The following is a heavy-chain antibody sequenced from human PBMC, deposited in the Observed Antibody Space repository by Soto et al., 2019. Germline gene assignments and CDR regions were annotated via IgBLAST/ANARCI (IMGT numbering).Heavy chain of an antibody. D-gene: IGHD6-19*01. V-gene: IGHV3-48*02. CDR3: AREDSSGWYGAFDI. CDR2: ISSSSSTI. Sequence: GSLRLSCAASGFTFSSYSMNWVRQAPGKGLEWVSYISSSSSTIYYADSVKGRFTISRDNAKNSLYLQMNSLRDEDTAVYYCAREDSSGWYGAFDIWGQGTMVTVSS. J-gene: IGHJ3*02. CDR1: GFTFSSYS.